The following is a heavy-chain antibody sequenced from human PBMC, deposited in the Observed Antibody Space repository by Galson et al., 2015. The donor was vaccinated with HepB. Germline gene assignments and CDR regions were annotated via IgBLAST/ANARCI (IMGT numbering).Heavy chain of an antibody. V-gene: IGHV5-51*01. D-gene: IGHD1-1*01. CDR2: IFPGDSDT. CDR1: GYTFTNYW. CDR3: ARQDNWSHAFDI. J-gene: IGHJ3*02. Sequence: QSGAEVKKPGESLKISCKGSGYTFTNYWIGWARQMPGKGLEWMGIIFPGDSDTKYSPSFQGQVTISADKSISTAYLQWSSLKASDTTIYYCARQDNWSHAFDIWGQGTMVTVSS.